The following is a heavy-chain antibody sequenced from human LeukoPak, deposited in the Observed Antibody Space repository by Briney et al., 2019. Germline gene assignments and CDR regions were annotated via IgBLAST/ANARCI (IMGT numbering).Heavy chain of an antibody. D-gene: IGHD6-13*01. J-gene: IGHJ2*01. CDR1: GFTFSSYA. CDR3: ARAAYSSTWYSRYFDL. V-gene: IGHV3-30*14. Sequence: SGGSLRLSCAASGFTFSSYAMHWVRQAPGKGLEWVAVISYDGSNKYYADSVKGRFTISRENAKNSLYLQMNSLRAGDTAVYYCARAAYSSTWYSRYFDLWGRGTLVTVSS. CDR2: ISYDGSNK.